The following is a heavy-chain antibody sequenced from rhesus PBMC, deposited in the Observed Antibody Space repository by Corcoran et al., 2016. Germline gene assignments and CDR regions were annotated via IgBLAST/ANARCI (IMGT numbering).Heavy chain of an antibody. Sequence: QVQLVQSGAEVKKPGASVKVSCKASGFTFGSYAISWVRQAPGQGLEWMGVIIPLVGITNYAEKCQGRVTITADTSTSTAYMELSSLRSEDTAVYYCARGWYCSSTYCSDIYFDYWGQGVLVTVSS. J-gene: IGHJ4*01. CDR3: ARGWYCSSTYCSDIYFDY. V-gene: IGHV1-198*02. CDR2: IIPLVGIT. CDR1: GFTFGSYA. D-gene: IGHD2-15*01.